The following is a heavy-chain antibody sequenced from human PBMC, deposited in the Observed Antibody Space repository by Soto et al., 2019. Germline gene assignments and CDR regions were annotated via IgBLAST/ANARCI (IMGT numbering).Heavy chain of an antibody. Sequence: ASVNVPCNSPGYTFTSHHMHSVRQAPGQGLEWMGIINPSGGSTSYAQKFQGRVTMTRDTSTSTVYMELSSLRSEDTAVYYCAREWELRSYYFDYWGQGTLVTVSS. CDR3: AREWELRSYYFDY. CDR1: GYTFTSHH. J-gene: IGHJ4*02. CDR2: INPSGGST. D-gene: IGHD1-26*01. V-gene: IGHV1-46*01.